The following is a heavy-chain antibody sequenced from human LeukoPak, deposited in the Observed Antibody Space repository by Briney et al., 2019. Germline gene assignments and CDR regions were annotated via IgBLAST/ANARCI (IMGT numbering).Heavy chain of an antibody. J-gene: IGHJ4*02. CDR1: GFTFSSYE. CDR3: AGAYSAYDPFDY. V-gene: IGHV3-21*01. Sequence: GGSLRLSCAASGFTFSSYEMNWVRQAPGKGLEWVPSISSSSSYIYYADSVKGRFTISRDNAKNTVHLQMNSLRVEDTAIYFCAGAYSAYDPFDYWGQGILVTVSS. CDR2: ISSSSSYI. D-gene: IGHD5-12*01.